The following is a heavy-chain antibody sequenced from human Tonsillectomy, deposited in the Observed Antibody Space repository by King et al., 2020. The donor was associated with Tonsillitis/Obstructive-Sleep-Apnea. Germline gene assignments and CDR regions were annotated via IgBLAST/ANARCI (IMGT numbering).Heavy chain of an antibody. Sequence: DVQLVQSGGALVQPGRSLRLSCAASGFTFDDYAMHWVRQAPGKGLEWVSGITWNSGDIGYADSVKGRFTISRDNAKNSLFLQRNSLRAEDTALYYCAKDTGRFLTPYMDVWGKGTTVTVSS. J-gene: IGHJ6*03. D-gene: IGHD3-3*01. V-gene: IGHV3-9*01. CDR2: ITWNSGDI. CDR3: AKDTGRFLTPYMDV. CDR1: GFTFDDYA.